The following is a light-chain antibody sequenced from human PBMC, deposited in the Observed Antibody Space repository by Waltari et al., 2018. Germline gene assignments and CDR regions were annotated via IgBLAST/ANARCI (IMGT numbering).Light chain of an antibody. Sequence: IVLTQSPGTLSLSPGERATLSCRASQSVSRSLAWYQQKPGQAPKLLIYGASTRATGIPDRFSGSGSGTDFSITISSLKPEDFAIYFCQHYVRLPATFGQGTKVEIK. J-gene: IGKJ1*01. CDR2: GAS. CDR3: QHYVRLPAT. V-gene: IGKV3-20*01. CDR1: QSVSRS.